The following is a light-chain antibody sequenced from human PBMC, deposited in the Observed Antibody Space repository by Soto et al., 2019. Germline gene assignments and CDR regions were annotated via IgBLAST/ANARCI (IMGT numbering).Light chain of an antibody. CDR1: QGITSF. CDR2: AAS. CDR3: QQVDAYPST. J-gene: IGKJ4*01. V-gene: IGKV1-9*01. Sequence: IQLTQSPSSLSASVGDRVTITCRASQGITSFLAWYQQQTGKAPKLLIYAASTLKTGVPSRFSGGGSGTDFTLTIDNLQPEDFATYYCQQVDAYPSTFGGGTKWIS.